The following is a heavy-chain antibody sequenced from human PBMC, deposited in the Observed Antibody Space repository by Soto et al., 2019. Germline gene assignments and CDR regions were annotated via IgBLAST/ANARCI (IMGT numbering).Heavy chain of an antibody. Sequence: QVQLVQSGAEVKKPGASVKVSCKASGYTFTDYYMHWVRQAPGQGLEWMGWINPNSGGTHSAQKFQGWVTMTRDTSNSTVYMELSRLKSDDTAVYYCERDWGRYYGAGSFPRPHPFDPWGQGTLVTVSS. J-gene: IGHJ5*02. V-gene: IGHV1-2*04. D-gene: IGHD3-10*01. CDR3: ERDWGRYYGAGSFPRPHPFDP. CDR2: INPNSGGT. CDR1: GYTFTDYY.